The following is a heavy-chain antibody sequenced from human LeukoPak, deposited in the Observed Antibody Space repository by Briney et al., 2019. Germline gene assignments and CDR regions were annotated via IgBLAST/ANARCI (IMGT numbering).Heavy chain of an antibody. CDR2: ISGSGGST. J-gene: IGHJ4*02. D-gene: IGHD2-8*02. V-gene: IGHV3-23*01. CDR3: AKDSGGGVYYFDY. CDR1: GVTFSSYA. Sequence: PGVSLRLSCAASGVTFSSYAMSWVRQAPGKGLEWVSAISGSGGSTYYADSVKGRFTISRDNSKNTLYLQMNSLRAEDTAVYYCAKDSGGGVYYFDYWGQGTLVTVSS.